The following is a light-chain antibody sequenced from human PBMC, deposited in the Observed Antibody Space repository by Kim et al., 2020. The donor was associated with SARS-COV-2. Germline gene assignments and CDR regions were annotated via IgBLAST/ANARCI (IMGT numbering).Light chain of an antibody. V-gene: IGKV3-20*01. CDR2: GAS. J-gene: IGKJ2*01. CDR1: QSVRSSY. Sequence: PGERATLSCRASQSVRSSYLAWYQQRPGQAPRLLIYGASSRATGIPDRFSGSGSGTDFTLTISRLEPEDFAVYYCQQYGSSPPYTFGQGTKLEI. CDR3: QQYGSSPPYT.